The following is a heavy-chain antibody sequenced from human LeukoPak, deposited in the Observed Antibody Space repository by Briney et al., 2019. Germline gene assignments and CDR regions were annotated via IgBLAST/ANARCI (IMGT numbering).Heavy chain of an antibody. CDR2: IYYSGST. V-gene: IGHV4-59*08. Sequence: SETLSLTCTVSGGSICSYYWSWIRQPPGKGLEWIGYIYYSGSTNYNPSLKSRVTISVDTSKNQFSLKLSSVTAADTAVYCCARRNGPLDYWGQGTLVTVSS. CDR1: GGSICSYY. CDR3: ARRNGPLDY. J-gene: IGHJ4*02.